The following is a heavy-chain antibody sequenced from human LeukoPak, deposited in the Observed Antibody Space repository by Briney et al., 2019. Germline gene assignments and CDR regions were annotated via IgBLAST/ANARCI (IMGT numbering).Heavy chain of an antibody. Sequence: SETLSLTCTVSGGSISSYYWSWIRQPPGKGLEWIGYIYYSGSTNYNPSLKSRVTISVDTSKNQFSLKLSSVTAADTAVYYCARRYSSGSLDYWGQGTLVTVSS. D-gene: IGHD6-19*01. J-gene: IGHJ4*02. CDR1: GGSISSYY. V-gene: IGHV4-59*01. CDR3: ARRYSSGSLDY. CDR2: IYYSGST.